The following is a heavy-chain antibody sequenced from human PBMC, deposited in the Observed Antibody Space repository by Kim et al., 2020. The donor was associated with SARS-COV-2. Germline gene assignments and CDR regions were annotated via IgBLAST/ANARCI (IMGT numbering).Heavy chain of an antibody. CDR2: INHSGST. CDR3: ARGGPETQHPPHYDFWSGYPDPLSGFDY. J-gene: IGHJ4*02. Sequence: SETLSLTCAVYGGSFSGYYWSWISQPPGKGLEWIGEINHSGSTNYNPSLKSRVTISVDTSKNQFSLKLSSVTAADTAVYYCARGGPETQHPPHYDFWSGYPDPLSGFDYWGQGTLVTVSS. CDR1: GGSFSGYY. V-gene: IGHV4-34*01. D-gene: IGHD3-3*01.